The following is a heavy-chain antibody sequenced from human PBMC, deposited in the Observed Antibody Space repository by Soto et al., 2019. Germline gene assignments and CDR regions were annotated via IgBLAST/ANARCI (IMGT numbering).Heavy chain of an antibody. CDR1: GFTFSNSA. J-gene: IGHJ4*02. D-gene: IGHD2-2*01. Sequence: SVKVSCKASGFTFSNSAIQWMRQARGERLEWIGWIVVGSGNTNYAQKIQERVTIIRDMSTSTSYMELSSLTSEDTAVYYCVLCTTTSCYGKFDSWGQGTLVNVSS. CDR2: IVVGSGNT. V-gene: IGHV1-58*02. CDR3: VLCTTTSCYGKFDS.